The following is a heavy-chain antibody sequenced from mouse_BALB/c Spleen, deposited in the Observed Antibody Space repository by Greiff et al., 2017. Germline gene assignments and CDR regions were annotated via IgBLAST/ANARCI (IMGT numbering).Heavy chain of an antibody. Sequence: QVQLQQPGAELVRPGASVKLSCKASGYSFTSYWMNWVKQRPGQGLEWIGMIHPSDSETRLNQKFKDKATLTADKSSSTAYMLLSSLTSEDSAIYFCARLGYRYGGDRHFDYWGQGTTLTVSS. CDR2: IHPSDSET. D-gene: IGHD2-14*01. J-gene: IGHJ2*01. CDR3: ARLGYRYGGDRHFDY. V-gene: IGHV1-74*01. CDR1: GYSFTSYW.